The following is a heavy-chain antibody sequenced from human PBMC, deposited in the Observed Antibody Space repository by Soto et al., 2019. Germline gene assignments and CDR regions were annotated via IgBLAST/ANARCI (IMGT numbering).Heavy chain of an antibody. D-gene: IGHD2-15*01. J-gene: IGHJ4*02. Sequence: ASVKVSCKASGGTFSSYAISWVRQAPGQGLEWMGGIIPIFGTANYAQKFQGRVTITADESTSTAYMELSSLRSEDTAVYYCATGYCSGGSCYLFDYWGQGTLVTVSS. CDR2: IIPIFGTA. CDR3: ATGYCSGGSCYLFDY. CDR1: GGTFSSYA. V-gene: IGHV1-69*13.